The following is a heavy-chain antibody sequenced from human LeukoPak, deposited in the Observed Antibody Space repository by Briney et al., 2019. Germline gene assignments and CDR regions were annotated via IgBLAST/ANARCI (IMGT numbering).Heavy chain of an antibody. CDR3: ARDRFYFVWGSSYICFCFDY. CDR2: ISYDGSNK. D-gene: IGHD3-16*01. Sequence: PGRSLRLSCAASGFTFSSYAMHWVRQAPGKGLEWVAVISYDGSNKYYADSVKGRFTISRDNSKNTLYLQMNSLRAEDTAVYYCARDRFYFVWGSSYICFCFDYGARGTLATVPS. V-gene: IGHV3-30-3*01. CDR1: GFTFSSYA. J-gene: IGHJ4*02.